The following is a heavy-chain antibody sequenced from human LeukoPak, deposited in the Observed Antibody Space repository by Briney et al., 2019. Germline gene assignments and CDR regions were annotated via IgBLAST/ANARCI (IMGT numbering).Heavy chain of an antibody. D-gene: IGHD6-13*01. CDR2: ISYDGSDK. Sequence: GGSLRLSCAASGFSFSNSWMTWVRQAPGKGLEWVAVISYDGSDKYYADSLKGRFTISRDNSKNTLCLQMNSLRAEDTAVYYCAKDGSSSWYFWFDPWGQGTLVTVSS. J-gene: IGHJ5*02. CDR3: AKDGSSSWYFWFDP. CDR1: GFSFSNSW. V-gene: IGHV3-30*18.